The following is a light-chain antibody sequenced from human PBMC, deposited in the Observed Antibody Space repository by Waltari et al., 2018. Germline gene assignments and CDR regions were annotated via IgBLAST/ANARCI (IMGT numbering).Light chain of an antibody. CDR2: KAS. CDR1: QSVSGW. V-gene: IGKV1-5*03. J-gene: IGKJ2*01. CDR3: QEYDTEYYT. Sequence: QLPQSPSPLSASVGDSVPITCRARQSVSGWLAWYQQKPGKAPQLLIYKASTLESGVPSRFSGSGSGTAFTLTISNLQPDDSATYYCQEYDTEYYTFGQGTKLEIE.